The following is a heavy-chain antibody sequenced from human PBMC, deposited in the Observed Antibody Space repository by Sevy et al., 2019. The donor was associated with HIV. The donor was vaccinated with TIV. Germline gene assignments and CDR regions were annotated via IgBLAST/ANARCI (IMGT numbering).Heavy chain of an antibody. Sequence: GGSLRLSCAASGFTFDDYTMHWVRQAPGKGLEWVSLISWDGGSTYYADSVKGRFTISRDNSKSSLYLQMNSLRTEDTALYYCAKGAVEMATIGYFDYWGQGTLVTVSS. CDR3: AKGAVEMATIGYFDY. CDR2: ISWDGGST. V-gene: IGHV3-43*01. D-gene: IGHD5-12*01. CDR1: GFTFDDYT. J-gene: IGHJ4*02.